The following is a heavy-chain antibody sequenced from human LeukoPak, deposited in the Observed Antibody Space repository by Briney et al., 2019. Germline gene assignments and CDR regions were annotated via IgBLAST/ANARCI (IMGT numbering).Heavy chain of an antibody. Sequence: GESLQISCKGSGYSFTSYWIGWVRQVPGKGLEWMGIIYPGDSDTRYSPSFQGQVTISADKSISTAYLQWSSLKASDTAMYYCARLGGYSYGHPPRNYYYYGMDVWGQGTTVTVSS. CDR3: ARLGGYSYGHPPRNYYYYGMDV. CDR1: GYSFTSYW. J-gene: IGHJ6*02. V-gene: IGHV5-51*01. D-gene: IGHD5-18*01. CDR2: IYPGDSDT.